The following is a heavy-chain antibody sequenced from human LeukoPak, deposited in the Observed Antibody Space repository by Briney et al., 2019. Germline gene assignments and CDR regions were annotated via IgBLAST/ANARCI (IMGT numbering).Heavy chain of an antibody. D-gene: IGHD3-16*02. CDR3: ARAHPYYDYVWGSYRFDY. CDR1: GGSISSYY. V-gene: IGHV4-59*08. CDR2: IYYSGST. J-gene: IGHJ4*02. Sequence: KPSETLSLTCTVSGGSISSYYWSWIRQPPGKGLEWIGYIYYSGSTNYNPSLKSRVTISVDTSKNQFSLKLSSVTAADTAVYYCARAHPYYDYVWGSYRFDYWGQGTLVTVSS.